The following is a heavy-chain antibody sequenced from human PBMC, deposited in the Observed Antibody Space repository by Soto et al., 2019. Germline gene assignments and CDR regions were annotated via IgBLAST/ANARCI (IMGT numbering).Heavy chain of an antibody. CDR3: ASAPGEYCYYGMDV. V-gene: IGHV1-69*01. CDR1: GGTFSSYA. CDR2: IIPIFGTA. D-gene: IGHD3-16*01. Sequence: QVQLVQSGAEVKHPGSSVKVSCKASGGTFSSYAISWVRQAPGQGLEWMGGIIPIFGTANYAQKFQGRVTINADESTSTAYMELSSLRSDDTDVYYFASAPGEYCYYGMDVWGQGTTVTVSS. J-gene: IGHJ6*02.